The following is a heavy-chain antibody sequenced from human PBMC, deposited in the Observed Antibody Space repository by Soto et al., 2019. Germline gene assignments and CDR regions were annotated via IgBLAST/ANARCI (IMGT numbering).Heavy chain of an antibody. J-gene: IGHJ3*02. D-gene: IGHD1-26*01. V-gene: IGHV4-39*01. Sequence: SETLSLTCTVSGGSISSSSYYWGWIRQPPGKGLEWIGSIYYSGSTYYNPSLKSRVTISVDTSKNQFSLKLSSVTAADTAVYYCARRRVGATTRDAFDIWGQGQWSPSPQ. CDR2: IYYSGST. CDR3: ARRRVGATTRDAFDI. CDR1: GGSISSSSYY.